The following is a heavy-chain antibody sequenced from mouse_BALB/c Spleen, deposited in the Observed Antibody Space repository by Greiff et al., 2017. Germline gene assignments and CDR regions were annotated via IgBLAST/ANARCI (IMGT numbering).Heavy chain of an antibody. CDR1: GYAFTNYL. CDR3: ARFAYYGNWAWFAY. CDR2: INPGSGGT. J-gene: IGHJ3*01. Sequence: VQLQQSGAELVRPGTSVKVSCKASGYAFTNYLTEWVKQRPGQGLEWIGVINPGSGGTNYNEKFKGKATLTADKSSSTAYMQLSSLTSDDSAVYFCARFAYYGNWAWFAYWGQGTLVTVSA. V-gene: IGHV1-54*01. D-gene: IGHD2-10*01.